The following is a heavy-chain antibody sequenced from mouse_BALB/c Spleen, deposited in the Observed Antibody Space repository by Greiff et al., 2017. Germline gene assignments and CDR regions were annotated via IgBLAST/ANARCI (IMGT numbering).Heavy chain of an antibody. J-gene: IGHJ2*01. D-gene: IGHD2-1*01. CDR2: IDPANGNT. CDR1: GFNIKDTY. CDR3: ARDGNTPY. V-gene: IGHV14-3*02. Sequence: EVQLKESGAELVKPGASVKLSCTASGFNIKDTYMHWVKQRPEQGLEWIGRIDPANGNTKYDPKFQGKATITADTSSNTAYLQLSSLTSEDTAVYYCARDGNTPYWGQGTTLTVSS.